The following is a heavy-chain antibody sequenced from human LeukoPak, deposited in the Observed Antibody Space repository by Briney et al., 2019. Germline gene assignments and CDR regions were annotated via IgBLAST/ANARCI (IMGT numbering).Heavy chain of an antibody. J-gene: IGHJ4*02. D-gene: IGHD6-13*01. CDR2: VYNGGT. CDR1: GGSFSRYS. CDR3: ARDTTLDEGSSRYGFDY. Sequence: PSETLSLTCSVSGGSFSRYSWNWIRQPPGKRLEWIGYVYNGGTNYNPSLKSRVTMSVDTSKKRFSLTLISVNAADTAVYYCARDTTLDEGSSRYGFDYWGQGTLVTVSS. V-gene: IGHV4-59*01.